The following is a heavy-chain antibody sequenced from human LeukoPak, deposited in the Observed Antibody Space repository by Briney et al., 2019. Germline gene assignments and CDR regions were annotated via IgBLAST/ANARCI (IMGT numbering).Heavy chain of an antibody. CDR3: ARDFSLSTVVTHYFDY. Sequence: ASVKVSCKASGGTFSSYAISWVRQAPGQGLEWMGWISAYNGNTNYAQKLQGRVTMTTDTSTSTAYMELRSLRSDDTAVYYCARDFSLSTVVTHYFDYWGQGTLVTVSS. V-gene: IGHV1-18*01. CDR2: ISAYNGNT. J-gene: IGHJ4*02. D-gene: IGHD4-23*01. CDR1: GGTFSSYA.